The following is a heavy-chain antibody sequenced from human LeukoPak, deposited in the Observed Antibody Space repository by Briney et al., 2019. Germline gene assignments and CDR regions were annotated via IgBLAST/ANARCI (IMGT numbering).Heavy chain of an antibody. CDR3: ARSHAGFETEYYFDS. V-gene: IGHV1-18*01. D-gene: IGHD5-12*01. Sequence: ASVKVSCKASGYTFTRYSIGWVRQAPGQGPEWVGWISAYNGDTKYEQKLQGRVTLTTDASTSTAYMDLRSLRSDDTAVYYCARSHAGFETEYYFDSWGQGTLVTVSS. J-gene: IGHJ4*02. CDR1: GYTFTRYS. CDR2: ISAYNGDT.